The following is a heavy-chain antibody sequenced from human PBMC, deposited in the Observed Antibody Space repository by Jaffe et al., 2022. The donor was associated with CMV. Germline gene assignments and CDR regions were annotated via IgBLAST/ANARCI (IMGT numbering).Heavy chain of an antibody. Sequence: EVQLVESGGGLVQPGGSLRLSCAASGFTFSSYWMHWVRQAPGKGLVWVSRINSDGSSTSYADSVKGRFTISRDNAKNTLYLQMNSLRAEDTAVYYCARVGGYDGSGWSDAFDIWGQGTMVTVSS. V-gene: IGHV3-74*01. J-gene: IGHJ3*02. CDR3: ARVGGYDGSGWSDAFDI. CDR2: INSDGSST. D-gene: IGHD6-19*01. CDR1: GFTFSSYW.